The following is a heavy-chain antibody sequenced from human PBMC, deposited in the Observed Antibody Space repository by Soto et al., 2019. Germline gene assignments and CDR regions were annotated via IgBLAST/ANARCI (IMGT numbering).Heavy chain of an antibody. V-gene: IGHV1-69*02. J-gene: IGHJ5*02. CDR3: ARRYTNNWNNDNWFDP. Sequence: GASVKVSCKASGGTFSSYTISWVRQAPGQGLEWMGRIIPILGIANYAQKFQGRVTITADKSTSTAYMELSSLRSEDTAVYYCARRYTNNWNNDNWFDPGGQGTLVTVSS. D-gene: IGHD1-20*01. CDR1: GGTFSSYT. CDR2: IIPILGIA.